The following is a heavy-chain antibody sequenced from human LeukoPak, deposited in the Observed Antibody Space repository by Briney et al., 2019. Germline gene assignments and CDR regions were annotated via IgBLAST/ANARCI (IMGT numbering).Heavy chain of an antibody. J-gene: IGHJ4*02. CDR3: AKSDGYCSSTSCYLFDY. CDR2: ITGSGGST. V-gene: IGHV3-23*01. CDR1: GFTLSSYA. D-gene: IGHD2-2*01. Sequence: GGSLRLSCAASGFTLSSYAMSWVRQAPGKGLGRVSAITGSGGSTYYADSVKGRFTISRDNSKNTVYLQMNSLRAEDTAVYYCAKSDGYCSSTSCYLFDYWGQGTLVTVSS.